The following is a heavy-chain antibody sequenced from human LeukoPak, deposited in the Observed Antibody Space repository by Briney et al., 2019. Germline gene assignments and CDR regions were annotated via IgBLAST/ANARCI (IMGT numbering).Heavy chain of an antibody. D-gene: IGHD1-20*01. CDR3: ASQTLTDDAFDI. CDR2: MYTSGRT. J-gene: IGHJ3*02. CDR1: GGSVSSGTYY. Sequence: TSQTLSLTRTVSGGSVSSGTYYWNWIRQPAEKGLEWIGRMYTSGRTNYNPSLKSRVTISVDTSKNQFSLKLTSVTAADTAVYYCASQTLTDDAFDIWGQGTMATVSS. V-gene: IGHV4-61*02.